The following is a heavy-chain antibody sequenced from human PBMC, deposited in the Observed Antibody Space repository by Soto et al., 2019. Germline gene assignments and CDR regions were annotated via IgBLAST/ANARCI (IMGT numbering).Heavy chain of an antibody. CDR2: IWYDGSNK. V-gene: IGHV3-33*01. D-gene: IGHD1-26*01. CDR3: ARDGTPNYSYYYMDV. CDR1: GFTFSSYG. Sequence: QVQLVESGGGVVQPGRSLRLSCAASGFTFSSYGMHWVRQAPGKGLEWVAVIWYDGSNKYYADSVKGRFTISRDNSKNTLYLQMTRLRGEDTAVYYCARDGTPNYSYYYMDVWGRGTTVTVSS. J-gene: IGHJ6*03.